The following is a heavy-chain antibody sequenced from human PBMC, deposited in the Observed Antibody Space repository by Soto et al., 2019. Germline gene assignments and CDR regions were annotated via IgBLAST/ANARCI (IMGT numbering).Heavy chain of an antibody. J-gene: IGHJ6*02. Sequence: EVQLVESGGGLVQPGGSLRLSCAASGFTFSSYWMSWVRQAPGKGLEWVANIKQDGSEKYYVDSVKGRFTISRDNAKNSLYLQMNNLRAEDTAVYYCARVDYYYYYGMDVWGQGTTVTVSS. CDR1: GFTFSSYW. CDR3: ARVDYYYYYGMDV. CDR2: IKQDGSEK. V-gene: IGHV3-7*01.